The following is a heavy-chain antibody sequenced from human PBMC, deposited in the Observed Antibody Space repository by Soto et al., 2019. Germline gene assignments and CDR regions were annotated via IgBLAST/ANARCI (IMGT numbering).Heavy chain of an antibody. J-gene: IGHJ5*02. CDR2: HDGYNGQT. CDR3: AGPHDRAGLGT. Sequence: ASVKVSCKASENTFSTYLVHWVRQVHGQGLEWMGWHDGYNGQTEYSQKFQGRVTITRDTSAKTAYLELRSLTSEDTAVYYCAGPHDRAGLGTWGQGTLVTVSS. CDR1: ENTFSTYL. V-gene: IGHV1-3*01. D-gene: IGHD1-1*01.